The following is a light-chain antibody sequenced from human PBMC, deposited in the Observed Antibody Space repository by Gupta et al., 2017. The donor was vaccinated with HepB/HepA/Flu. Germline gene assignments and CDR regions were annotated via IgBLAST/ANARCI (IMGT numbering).Light chain of an antibody. J-gene: IGKJ1*01. V-gene: IGKV3-20*01. Sequence: EVLLTQSPGTLSLSPGERGTLSCRASQTISIDFLVWYQQKPGQAPRLLFYATSRATDVPDRFSGSGSGTEFTLTIDRLEPEDVAVYYCQQNDHSPFTFGQGTKVEIK. CDR1: QTISIDF. CDR2: ATS. CDR3: QQNDHSPFT.